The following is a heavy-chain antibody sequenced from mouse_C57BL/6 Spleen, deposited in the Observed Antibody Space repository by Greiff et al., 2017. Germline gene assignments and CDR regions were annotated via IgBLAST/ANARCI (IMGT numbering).Heavy chain of an antibody. Sequence: VHVKQSGAELVRPGASVKLSCTASGFNIKDDYMHWVKQRPEQGLEWIGWIDPENGDTEYASKFQGKATITADTSSNTAYLQLSSLTSEDTAVYYCTKGGTYYFDYWGQGTTLTVSS. D-gene: IGHD3-1*01. J-gene: IGHJ2*01. CDR2: IDPENGDT. CDR1: GFNIKDDY. CDR3: TKGGTYYFDY. V-gene: IGHV14-4*01.